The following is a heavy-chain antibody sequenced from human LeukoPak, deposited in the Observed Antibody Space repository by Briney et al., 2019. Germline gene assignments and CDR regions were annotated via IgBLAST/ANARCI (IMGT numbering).Heavy chain of an antibody. CDR2: MNPNSGNT. J-gene: IGHJ4*02. V-gene: IGHV1-8*03. CDR1: GYTFTSYD. CDR3: ARGWGDYNDPVVC. Sequence: ASVKVSRKASGYTFTSYDINWVRQTTGQGLEWMGWMNPNSGNTGYAQKFQGRVTVTRNTYISTAYMELSSLRYEDTAVYYCARGWGDYNDPVVCWGQGTLVTVSS. D-gene: IGHD4-17*01.